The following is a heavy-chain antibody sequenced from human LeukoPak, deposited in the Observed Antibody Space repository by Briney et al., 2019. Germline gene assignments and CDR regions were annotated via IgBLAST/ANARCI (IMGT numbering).Heavy chain of an antibody. CDR3: ARDLSLLRFLEWLLPSSYGMDV. Sequence: VASVKVSCKASGYTFTSYGISWVRQAPGQGLEWMGWISAYNGNTNYAQKLQGRVTMTTDTSTSTAYMELRSLRSDDTAVYYCARDLSLLRFLEWLLPSSYGMDVWGQGTTVTVSS. D-gene: IGHD3-3*01. J-gene: IGHJ6*02. CDR2: ISAYNGNT. V-gene: IGHV1-18*01. CDR1: GYTFTSYG.